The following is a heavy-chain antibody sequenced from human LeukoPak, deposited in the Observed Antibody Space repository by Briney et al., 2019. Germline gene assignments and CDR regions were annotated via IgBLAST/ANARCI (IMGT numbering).Heavy chain of an antibody. Sequence: GGSLRLSCATSGFTFSSYAFHWVRQAPGKGLEWVATMSFDVNNKYYADSVRGRFTISRDNSKNTLYLQMNSLRAEDTAVYSCARGYCTSSSCYNDYWGQGTLVTVSS. CDR2: MSFDVNNK. CDR1: GFTFSSYA. V-gene: IGHV3-30*04. CDR3: ARGYCTSSSCYNDY. J-gene: IGHJ4*02. D-gene: IGHD2-2*02.